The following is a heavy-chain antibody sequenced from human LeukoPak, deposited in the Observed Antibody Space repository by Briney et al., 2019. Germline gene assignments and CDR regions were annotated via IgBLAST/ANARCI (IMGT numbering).Heavy chain of an antibody. CDR3: ARVGYNSGWYEY. CDR1: GFTFSIYG. CDR2: IWEDGTNI. D-gene: IGHD6-19*01. V-gene: IGHV3-33*01. J-gene: IGHJ4*02. Sequence: GTSLRLSCAASGFTFSIYGMHWVRQAPGKGLEFVAGIWEDGTNIHYADSVKGRFTISRDNSKNTLYLQMNSLRAEDTGVYFWARVGYNSGWYEYWGQGTLVTVSS.